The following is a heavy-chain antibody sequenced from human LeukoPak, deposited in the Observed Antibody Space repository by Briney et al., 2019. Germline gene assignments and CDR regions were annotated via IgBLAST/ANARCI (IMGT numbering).Heavy chain of an antibody. CDR1: GFTVSSNY. V-gene: IGHV3-53*01. J-gene: IGHJ3*02. Sequence: PGGSLRLSCAASGFTVSSNYMNWVRQATWKGLEWVSVIYSGGSTYSADSVKGRFTISRDNSKNTLYLQMSSLRAEDTAVYYCARESVNYDSSGYYYRVDAFDIWGQGTMVTVSS. D-gene: IGHD3-22*01. CDR2: IYSGGST. CDR3: ARESVNYDSSGYYYRVDAFDI.